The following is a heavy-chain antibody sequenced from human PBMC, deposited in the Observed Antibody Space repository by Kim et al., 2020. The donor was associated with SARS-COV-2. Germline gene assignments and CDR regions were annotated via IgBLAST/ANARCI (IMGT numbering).Heavy chain of an antibody. J-gene: IGHJ4*02. CDR2: IIPDGRST. CDR3: ASGLTPGQY. CDR1: GFTFSEYW. Sequence: GGSLRLSCAASGFTFSEYWMHWVRQAPGKGLVWVSRIIPDGRSTSYADSVKGRFTISRDNAKNTLYLQMNSLRAEDTAVYYCASGLTPGQYLGQGTLVTV. V-gene: IGHV3-74*01. D-gene: IGHD2-15*01.